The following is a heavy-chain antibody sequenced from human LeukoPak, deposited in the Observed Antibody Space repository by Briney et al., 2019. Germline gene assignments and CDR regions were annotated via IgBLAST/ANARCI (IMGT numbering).Heavy chain of an antibody. D-gene: IGHD3-10*01. CDR1: GGSVSSGSSY. Sequence: PSETLSLTCTVSGGSVSSGSSYWSWIRQPPGKGLEWIGYIYYSGSTNYNPSLKSRVTISVDTSKNQFSLKLSSVTAADTAVYYCARGPPEIMVRGVSNFDYWGQGTLVTVSS. J-gene: IGHJ4*02. CDR3: ARGPPEIMVRGVSNFDY. V-gene: IGHV4-61*01. CDR2: IYYSGST.